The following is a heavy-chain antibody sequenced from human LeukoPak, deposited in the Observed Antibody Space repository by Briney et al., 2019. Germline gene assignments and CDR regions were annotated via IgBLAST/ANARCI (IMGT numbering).Heavy chain of an antibody. J-gene: IGHJ6*02. Sequence: PGGSLRLSCAASGFTFSRYSMNWVRQAPGKGLEWVSSISSSSSYIYYADSVKGRFTISRDNAKNSLYLQMNSLRAEDTAVYCCARGSVVGMDVWGQGTTVTVSS. V-gene: IGHV3-21*01. D-gene: IGHD2-21*01. CDR2: ISSSSSYI. CDR3: ARGSVVGMDV. CDR1: GFTFSRYS.